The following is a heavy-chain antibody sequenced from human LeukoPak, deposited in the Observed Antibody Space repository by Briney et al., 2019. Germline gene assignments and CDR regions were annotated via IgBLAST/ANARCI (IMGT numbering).Heavy chain of an antibody. V-gene: IGHV1-2*02. J-gene: IGHJ6*03. CDR1: GYTFTGYY. CDR3: ARGHRYGFLSGDHYYYYMDV. D-gene: IGHD5-18*01. Sequence: ASVKVSCKASGYTFTGYYMYWVRQAPGQGLDWMGWINPKSGGTNYAQKFQGRVTKTRDTSISTAYMELRRLRADDTAVYYCARGHRYGFLSGDHYYYYMDVWGKGTSVTISS. CDR2: INPKSGGT.